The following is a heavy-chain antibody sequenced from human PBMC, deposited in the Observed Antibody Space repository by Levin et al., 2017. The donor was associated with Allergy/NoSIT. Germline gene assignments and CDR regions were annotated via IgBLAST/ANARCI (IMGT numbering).Heavy chain of an antibody. J-gene: IGHJ4*02. CDR2: IYSGGST. CDR1: GFTVSSNY. Sequence: GGSLRLSCAASGFTVSSNYMSWVRQAPGKGLEWVSVIYSGGSTNYADSVKGRFTISRDNSKNTLYLQMNSLRAEDTAVYYCARAPPPDSSGHYHAPEYYFEYWGQGTLVTVSS. CDR3: ARAPPPDSSGHYHAPEYYFEY. D-gene: IGHD3-22*01. V-gene: IGHV3-53*01.